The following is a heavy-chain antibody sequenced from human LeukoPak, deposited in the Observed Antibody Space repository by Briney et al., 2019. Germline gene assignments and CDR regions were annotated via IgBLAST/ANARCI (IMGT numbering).Heavy chain of an antibody. J-gene: IGHJ6*03. CDR3: ARLLIHGRRNYYYYMDV. CDR1: GHNLSSHW. V-gene: IGHV5-51*01. CDR2: IFPADSDT. Sequence: GESLKISCQAFGHNLSSHWIAWVRQMPGKGLEWMGIIFPADSDTRVSPSFQGQVTLSVDRSINTAYLQWSSLKASDTAMYYCARLLIHGRRNYYYYMDVWGKGTAVTVSS. D-gene: IGHD2-15*01.